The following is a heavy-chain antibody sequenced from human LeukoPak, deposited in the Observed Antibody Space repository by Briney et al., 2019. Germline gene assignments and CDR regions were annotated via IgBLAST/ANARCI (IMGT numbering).Heavy chain of an antibody. CDR2: ISSSGSTI. J-gene: IGHJ4*02. CDR3: ARDTDDPRRYFDY. Sequence: GGSLRLSCAASGFSFSSYEMNWARQAPGKGLEWVSYISSSGSTISYADSVKGRFTISRDNAKNSLYLQMNSLRAEDTAVYYCARDTDDPRRYFDYWGQGTLVTVSS. CDR1: GFSFSSYE. D-gene: IGHD3-3*01. V-gene: IGHV3-48*03.